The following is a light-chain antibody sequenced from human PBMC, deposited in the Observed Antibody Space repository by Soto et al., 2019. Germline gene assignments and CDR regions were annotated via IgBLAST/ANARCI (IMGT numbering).Light chain of an antibody. CDR1: SSDVGGYNY. Sequence: QSALTQPASVSGSPGQSITISCTGTSSDVGGYNYVSWYQQHPGKAPKLISNRPSGVSNRFSDSKSGNTASLTISGLQAEDEADYYCSSYTSSSTLVVFGGGTKLTVL. CDR2: S. V-gene: IGLV2-14*01. CDR3: SSYTSSSTLVV. J-gene: IGLJ2*01.